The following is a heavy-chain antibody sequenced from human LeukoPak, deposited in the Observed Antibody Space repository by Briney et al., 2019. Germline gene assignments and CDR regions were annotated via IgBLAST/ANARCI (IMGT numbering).Heavy chain of an antibody. CDR2: ISVYNGNT. CDR1: GGTFNSYA. CDR3: ARAQIYYGSGSYVDY. Sequence: ASVKVSCKASGGTFNSYAISWVRQAPGQGLEWMGWISVYNGNTNYAQKLQGRVTMTTDTSTSTAYMELRSLRSDVTAVYYCARAQIYYGSGSYVDYWGQENLVTVSS. J-gene: IGHJ4*02. D-gene: IGHD3-10*01. V-gene: IGHV1-18*01.